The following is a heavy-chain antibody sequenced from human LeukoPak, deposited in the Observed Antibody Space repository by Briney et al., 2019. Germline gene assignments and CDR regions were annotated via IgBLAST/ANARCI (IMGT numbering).Heavy chain of an antibody. CDR3: ARGLSTEFDY. Sequence: SETLSLTCTVSGGSISSSSYYWGWIRQPPGKGLEWIGSIYYSGSTYYNPSLKSRVTISVDTSKNQFPLKLSSVTAADTAVYYCARGLSTEFDYWGQGTLVTVSS. V-gene: IGHV4-39*01. D-gene: IGHD4-11*01. CDR1: GGSISSSSYY. CDR2: IYYSGST. J-gene: IGHJ4*02.